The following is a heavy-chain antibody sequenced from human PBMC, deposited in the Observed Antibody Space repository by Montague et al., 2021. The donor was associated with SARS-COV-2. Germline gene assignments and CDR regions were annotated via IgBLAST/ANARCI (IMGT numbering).Heavy chain of an antibody. V-gene: IGHV2-5*01. Sequence: PALVKPTQTLTLTCTFSRFSLTTSGFSVGWIRQPPGKALEWLALIYWRDDKRYSPSLKSRLTITKDTSKNQVVLTLADMDSVDTATYYCAHRQFGSGVPPFDYWGQGVLVTVSS. CDR1: RFSLTTSGFS. D-gene: IGHD3-10*01. CDR3: AHRQFGSGVPPFDY. J-gene: IGHJ4*02. CDR2: IYWRDDK.